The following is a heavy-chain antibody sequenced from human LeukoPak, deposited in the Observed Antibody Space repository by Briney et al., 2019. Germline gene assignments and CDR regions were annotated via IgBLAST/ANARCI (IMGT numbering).Heavy chain of an antibody. J-gene: IGHJ4*02. CDR3: ATETGFSSSSWYGVDY. CDR1: GYTLTELS. CDR2: FDPEDGET. V-gene: IGHV1-24*01. Sequence: GASVTVSCKVSGYTLTELSMHWVRQAPGKGLEWMGGFDPEDGETIYAQKFQGRVTMTEDTSTDTAYMELSSLRSEDTAVYYCATETGFSSSSWYGVDYWGQGTLVTVSS. D-gene: IGHD6-13*01.